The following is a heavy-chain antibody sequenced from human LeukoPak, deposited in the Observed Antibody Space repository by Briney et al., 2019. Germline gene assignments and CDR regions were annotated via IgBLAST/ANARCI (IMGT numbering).Heavy chain of an antibody. D-gene: IGHD5-18*01. V-gene: IGHV3-74*01. CDR3: ASHYSYGKTFDY. J-gene: IGHJ4*02. CDR1: GFTFSSYW. Sequence: GGSLRLSCAASGFTFSSYWMHWVRQAPGKGLVWVSRINSEGSSTSYADSVKGRFTISRDNAKNTLYLQMNSLRAEDTAVYYCASHYSYGKTFDYWGQGTLVTVSS. CDR2: INSEGSST.